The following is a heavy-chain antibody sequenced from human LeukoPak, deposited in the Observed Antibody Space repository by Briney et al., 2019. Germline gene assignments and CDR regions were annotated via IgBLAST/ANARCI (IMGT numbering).Heavy chain of an antibody. J-gene: IGHJ2*01. Sequence: GGSLRLSCAASGFTFSSYSMNWVRQAPGKGLEWVSSISSSSSYIYYADSVKGRLTISRDNAKNSLYLQMNSLRAEDTAVYYCARALDGIWYFELWGRGTLVTVSS. CDR3: ARALDGIWYFEL. CDR1: GFTFSSYS. V-gene: IGHV3-21*01. D-gene: IGHD6-19*01. CDR2: ISSSSSYI.